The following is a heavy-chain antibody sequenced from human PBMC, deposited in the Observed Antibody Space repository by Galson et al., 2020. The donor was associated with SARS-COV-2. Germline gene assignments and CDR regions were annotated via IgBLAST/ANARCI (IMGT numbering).Heavy chain of an antibody. V-gene: IGHV4-39*01. Sequence: ASETLSLTCTVSGGSIRSSSYYWGWIRQPPGRGLEWIGSIYYSGSTYYNPSLTSRVTISVDTSKNQFSLKLSSVTAADTAVYYCARHEWGSRLPLNSAAGVLRSDWYFDLGGRGTLVTVSS. CDR1: GGSIRSSSYY. J-gene: IGHJ2*01. CDR3: ARHEWGSRLPLNSAAGVLRSDWYFDL. D-gene: IGHD6-13*01. CDR2: IYYSGST.